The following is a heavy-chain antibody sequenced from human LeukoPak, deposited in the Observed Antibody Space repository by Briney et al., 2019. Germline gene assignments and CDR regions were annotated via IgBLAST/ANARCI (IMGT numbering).Heavy chain of an antibody. CDR2: VSGSSNTI. CDR1: GFTFSSYS. V-gene: IGHV3-48*01. Sequence: PGGSLRLSCVGSGFTFSSYSMNWVRQAPGKGLEWVSYVSGSSNTIYYADSVKGRFTISRDFSKNTVDLQVNSLRAEDTAVYFCAREGPYYGMDVWGQGTTVTVSS. CDR3: AREGPYYGMDV. J-gene: IGHJ6*02.